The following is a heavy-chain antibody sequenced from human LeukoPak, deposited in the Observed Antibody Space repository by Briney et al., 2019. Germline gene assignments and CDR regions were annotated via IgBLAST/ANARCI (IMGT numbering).Heavy chain of an antibody. V-gene: IGHV3-33*01. CDR2: IWYDGRDE. CDR3: ARVSSSGLENFDY. D-gene: IGHD6-19*01. CDR1: GFTFSTYG. Sequence: PGRSLRLSCAASGFTFSTYGMHWVRQAPGKGLEWVALIWYDGRDEYYADSVKGRFTISRDNSKNTLYLQMNSLRAEDTAVYYCARVSSSGLENFDYWGQGTLVTVSS. J-gene: IGHJ4*02.